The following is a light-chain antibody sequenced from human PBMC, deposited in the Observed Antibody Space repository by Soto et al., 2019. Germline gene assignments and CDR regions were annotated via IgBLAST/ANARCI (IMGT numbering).Light chain of an antibody. J-gene: IGLJ2*01. CDR3: GSYTTRNLF. Sequence: QSFLTQPASVSGSPGQSITISCTGTSSDVGADDFVSWYQQHPGKAPKLIIYGVSYRPSGVSSRFSGSKSGNTASLTISGLQTDDEADYYCGSYTTRNLFFGGGTKLTVL. V-gene: IGLV2-14*01. CDR2: GVS. CDR1: SSDVGADDF.